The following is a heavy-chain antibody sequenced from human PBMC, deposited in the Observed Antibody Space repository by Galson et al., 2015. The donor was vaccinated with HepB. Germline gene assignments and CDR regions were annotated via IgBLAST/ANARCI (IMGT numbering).Heavy chain of an antibody. CDR3: AIWFGEFHHPFDY. V-gene: IGHV3-21*01. CDR1: GFTFSSYS. CDR2: ISSSSSYI. D-gene: IGHD3-10*01. J-gene: IGHJ4*02. Sequence: SLRLSCAASGFTFSSYSMNWVRQAPGKGLGWVSSISSSSSYIYYADSVKGRFTISRDNAKNSLYLQMNSLRAEDTAVYYCAIWFGEFHHPFDYWGQGTLVTVSS.